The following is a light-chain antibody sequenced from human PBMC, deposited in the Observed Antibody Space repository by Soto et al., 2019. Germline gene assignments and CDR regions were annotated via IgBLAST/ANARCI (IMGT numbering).Light chain of an antibody. CDR2: AAS. V-gene: IGKV1-12*01. CDR1: QGISSW. J-gene: IGKJ3*01. CDR3: QQASSFPPFT. Sequence: DIQMTQSPSSVSASVGDRVTIACRASQGISSWLAWYQQKPGKAPKFLIYAASSLQSGVPSRFSGSRSSTEFILLIISLLPDDVAAYYCQQASSFPPFTFGPGTKVDI.